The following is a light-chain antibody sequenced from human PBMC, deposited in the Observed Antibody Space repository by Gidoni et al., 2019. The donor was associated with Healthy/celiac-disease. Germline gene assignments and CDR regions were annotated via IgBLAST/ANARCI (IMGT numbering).Light chain of an antibody. CDR2: GAS. Sequence: EFVFTHSPGTLSLSPGERATLSCSASQSVSSSYLAWYQQRHGQAPRLLIYGASSRATGIPDRFSGSGSGTEFTLTISRLEPEDFAVYYCQQYSSSPWTFGQGTKVEIK. V-gene: IGKV3-20*01. CDR3: QQYSSSPWT. CDR1: QSVSSSY. J-gene: IGKJ1*01.